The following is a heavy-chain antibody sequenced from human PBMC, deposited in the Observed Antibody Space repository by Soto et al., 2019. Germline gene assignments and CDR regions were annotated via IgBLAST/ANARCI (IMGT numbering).Heavy chain of an antibody. Sequence: SVKVSCKASGGTFSSYAISWVRQAPGQGLEWMGGIIPIFGTANYAQKFQGRVTITADESTSTAYMELSSLRSEDTAVYYCARGRIVYCGGDCYPNYYYYYGMDVWGQGTTVTVSS. CDR3: ARGRIVYCGGDCYPNYYYYYGMDV. CDR1: GGTFSSYA. J-gene: IGHJ6*02. D-gene: IGHD2-21*02. CDR2: IIPIFGTA. V-gene: IGHV1-69*13.